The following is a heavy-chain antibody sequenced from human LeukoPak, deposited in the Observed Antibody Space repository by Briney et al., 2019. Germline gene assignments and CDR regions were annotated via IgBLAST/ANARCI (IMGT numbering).Heavy chain of an antibody. J-gene: IGHJ4*02. Sequence: QTGGSLRLSCAASGFSFSSYAMSWVRQAPGKGLEWVSSISGSGASTYYADPVKGRFTISRDNSKNTLYLQMNSLRAEDTAVYSCAKGGGITLVRGVTVDYWGQGTLVTVSS. CDR1: GFSFSSYA. CDR3: AKGGGITLVRGVTVDY. CDR2: ISGSGAST. V-gene: IGHV3-23*01. D-gene: IGHD3-10*01.